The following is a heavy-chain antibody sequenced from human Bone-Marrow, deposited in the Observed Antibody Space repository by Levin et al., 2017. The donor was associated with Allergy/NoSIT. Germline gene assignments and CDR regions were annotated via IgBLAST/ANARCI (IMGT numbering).Heavy chain of an antibody. CDR1: GFTFSGSA. V-gene: IGHV3-73*01. CDR2: IRSKANSYAT. Sequence: GGSLRLSCAASGFTFSGSAMHWVRQASGKGLEWVGRIRSKANSYATAYAASVKGRFTISRDDSKNTAYLQMNSLKTEDTAVYYCTGRYYYGSGSEYDYWGQGTLVTVSS. J-gene: IGHJ4*02. D-gene: IGHD3-10*01. CDR3: TGRYYYGSGSEYDY.